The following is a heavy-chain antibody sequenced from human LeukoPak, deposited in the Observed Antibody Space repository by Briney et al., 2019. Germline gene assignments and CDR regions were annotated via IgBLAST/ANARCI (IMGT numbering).Heavy chain of an antibody. J-gene: IGHJ3*02. V-gene: IGHV4-59*01. CDR2: IYYSGST. CDR3: ARDLYSSSRYRAFDI. CDR1: GGSISSYY. D-gene: IGHD6-13*01. Sequence: SETLSLTCTVSGGSISSYYWSWIRQPPGKGLEWIGYIYYSGSTNYNPSLKSRVTISVDTSKNQFSLKLSSVTAADTAVYYCARDLYSSSRYRAFDIWGQGTMVTVSS.